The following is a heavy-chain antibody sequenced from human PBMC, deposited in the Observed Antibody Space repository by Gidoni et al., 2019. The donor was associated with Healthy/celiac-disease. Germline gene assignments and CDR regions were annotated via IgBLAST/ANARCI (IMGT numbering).Heavy chain of an antibody. D-gene: IGHD5-12*01. V-gene: IGHV1-18*04. CDR2: ISASSGAT. CDR1: GYIFISHG. CDR3: ARDARGYSGYDPGLPAVVGYYHGMDV. Sequence: QVQLVQSGAEVKKPGASVKVSCKASGYIFISHGIRWVRQAPGQGLAWMGWISASSGATDIAQKFQGRVTMTTETSTRTAYVEVRRLRLDDTAIYFCARDARGYSGYDPGLPAVVGYYHGMDVWGQGTTVTVSS. J-gene: IGHJ6*02.